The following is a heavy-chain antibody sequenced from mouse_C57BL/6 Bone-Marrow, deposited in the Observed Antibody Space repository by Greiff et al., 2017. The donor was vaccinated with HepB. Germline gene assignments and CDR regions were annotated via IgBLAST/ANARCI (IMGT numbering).Heavy chain of an antibody. CDR2: INPGSGGT. V-gene: IGHV1-54*01. CDR3: ARCGLLRAMDY. J-gene: IGHJ4*01. CDR1: GYAFTNYL. Sequence: VQLQQSGAELVRPGTSVKVSCKASGYAFTNYLIEWVKQRPGQGLEWIGVINPGSGGTNYNEKFKGKATLTADKSSSTAYMQLSSLTSEDSAVYFCARCGLLRAMDYWGQGTSVTVSS. D-gene: IGHD2-3*01.